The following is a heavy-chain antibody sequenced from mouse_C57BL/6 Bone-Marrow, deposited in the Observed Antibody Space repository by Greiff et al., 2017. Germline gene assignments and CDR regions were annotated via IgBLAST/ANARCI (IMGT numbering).Heavy chain of an antibody. V-gene: IGHV14-4*01. D-gene: IGHD4-1*01. Sequence: EVQLQESGAELVRPGASVKLSCTASGFNIKDDYMHWVKQRPEQGLEWIGWIDPENGDTEYASKFQGKATITADTSSNTAYLQPSSLTSEDTAVYYCTTVGLTGPFAYWGQGTLVTVSA. CDR3: TTVGLTGPFAY. CDR1: GFNIKDDY. CDR2: IDPENGDT. J-gene: IGHJ3*01.